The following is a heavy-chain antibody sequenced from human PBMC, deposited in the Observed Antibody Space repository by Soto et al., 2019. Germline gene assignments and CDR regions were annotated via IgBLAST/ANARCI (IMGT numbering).Heavy chain of an antibody. CDR3: ARMPYTGSNPPFDY. CDR2: IYDDGSA. Sequence: SETLSLTCTVSGGSISSSYWSWIRQPPGKGLEWLAYIYDDGSANYNPARKSRATISLDMSKNQFPLKLNSVTAADTAVYYCARMPYTGSNPPFDYWGRGTLVTVSS. J-gene: IGHJ4*02. D-gene: IGHD1-26*01. V-gene: IGHV4-59*01. CDR1: GGSISSSY.